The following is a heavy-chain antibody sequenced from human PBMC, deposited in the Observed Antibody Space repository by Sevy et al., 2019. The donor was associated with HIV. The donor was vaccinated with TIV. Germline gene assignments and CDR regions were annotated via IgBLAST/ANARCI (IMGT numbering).Heavy chain of an antibody. CDR1: GFTFSSYD. D-gene: IGHD3-16*01. CDR2: ISSSGSSI. CDR3: TRNGGALDNGFDP. J-gene: IGHJ5*02. V-gene: IGHV3-48*03. Sequence: GGCLRLSCTAPGFTFSSYDMNWVRQAPGKGLEWVSKISSSGSSIYYADSVKGRFTISIDNAKNSLNLQMNSLRAEDTAVYYCTRNGGALDNGFDPWGQGTLVTVSS.